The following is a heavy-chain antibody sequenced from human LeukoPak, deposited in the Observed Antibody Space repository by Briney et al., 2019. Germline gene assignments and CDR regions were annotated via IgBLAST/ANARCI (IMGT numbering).Heavy chain of an antibody. CDR2: INPNSGGT. Sequence: ASVKVSCKASGYTFTGYYMHWVRQAPGQGLEWMGWINPNSGGTNYAQKFQGRVTMTRDTSISTAYMELSRLRSDDTAAYYCASSPAAMSPLDYWGQGTLVTVSS. V-gene: IGHV1-2*02. CDR3: ASSPAAMSPLDY. J-gene: IGHJ4*02. CDR1: GYTFTGYY. D-gene: IGHD2-2*01.